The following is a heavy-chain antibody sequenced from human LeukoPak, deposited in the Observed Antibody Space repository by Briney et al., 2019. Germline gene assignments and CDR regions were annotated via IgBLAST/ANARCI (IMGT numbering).Heavy chain of an antibody. V-gene: IGHV1-69*05. D-gene: IGHD2-15*01. CDR1: GGTFSSYA. Sequence: GASVKVSCKASGGTFSSYAISWVRQAPGQGLEWMGRIIPIFGTANYAQKFQGRVTITTDESTSTAYMELSSLRSEDTAVYYCASLHGCSGGSCYSYFDHWGQGTLVTVSS. CDR3: ASLHGCSGGSCYSYFDH. CDR2: IIPIFGTA. J-gene: IGHJ4*02.